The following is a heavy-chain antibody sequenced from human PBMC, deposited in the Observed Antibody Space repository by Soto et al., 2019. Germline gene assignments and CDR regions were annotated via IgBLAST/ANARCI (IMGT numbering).Heavy chain of an antibody. CDR3: ARVGGDIVVVPAAIEGIKYYYYYMDV. CDR1: GFTFSSYG. V-gene: IGHV3-33*01. J-gene: IGHJ6*03. D-gene: IGHD2-2*02. CDR2: IWYDGSNK. Sequence: QMQLVESGGGVVQPGRSPRLSCAASGFTFSSYGMHWVRQAPGKGLEWVAVIWYDGSNKYYADSVKGRFTISRDNSKNTLYLQMNSLRAEDTAVYYCARVGGDIVVVPAAIEGIKYYYYYMDVWGKGTTVTVSS.